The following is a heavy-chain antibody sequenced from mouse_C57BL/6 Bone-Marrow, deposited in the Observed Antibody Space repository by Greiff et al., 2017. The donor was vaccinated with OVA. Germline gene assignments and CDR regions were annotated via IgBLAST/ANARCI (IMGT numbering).Heavy chain of an antibody. V-gene: IGHV1-42*01. J-gene: IGHJ1*03. CDR1: GYSFTGYY. CDR3: AREEHDGSSWYFDV. Sequence: EVKLQESGPELVKPGASVKISCKASGYSFTGYYMNWVKQSPEKSLEWIGEINPSTGGTTYNQKFKAKATLTVDKSSSTAYMQLKSLTSEDSAVYYCAREEHDGSSWYFDVWGTGTTVTVSS. CDR2: INPSTGGT. D-gene: IGHD1-1*01.